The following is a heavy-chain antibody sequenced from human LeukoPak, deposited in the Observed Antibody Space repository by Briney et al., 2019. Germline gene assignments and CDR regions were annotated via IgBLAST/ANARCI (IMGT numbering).Heavy chain of an antibody. CDR1: VGTFSSYA. D-gene: IGHD1-26*01. CDR3: ARDIEGGSYYFDY. CDR2: IIPILGIA. J-gene: IGHJ4*02. V-gene: IGHV1-69*04. Sequence: SVKVSCKASVGTFSSYAISWVRQAPGQGLEWMGRIIPILGIANYAQKFQGRVTITADKSTSTAYMELSSLRSEDTAVYYCARDIEGGSYYFDYWGQGTLVTVSS.